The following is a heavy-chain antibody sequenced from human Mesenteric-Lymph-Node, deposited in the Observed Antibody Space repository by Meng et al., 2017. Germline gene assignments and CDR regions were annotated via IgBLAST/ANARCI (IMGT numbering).Heavy chain of an antibody. CDR3: ARLSLYSGSYYFDS. J-gene: IGHJ4*02. V-gene: IGHV4-59*01. CDR1: GGSISSYH. Sequence: SETLTLTCTVSGGSISSYHWSWIRQPPGKGLEWIGYISYSGSTNYNASLKSRVTISVDTSKNQFSLKLSSVTAADTAVYYCARLSLYSGSYYFDSWGQGTLVTVSS. CDR2: ISYSGST. D-gene: IGHD1-26*01.